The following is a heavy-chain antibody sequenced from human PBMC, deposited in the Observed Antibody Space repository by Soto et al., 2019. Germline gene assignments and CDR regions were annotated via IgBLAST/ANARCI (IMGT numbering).Heavy chain of an antibody. V-gene: IGHV4-39*07. J-gene: IGHJ4*02. CDR2: IYYSGST. CDR3: ARDSSGPGYSYGKLDY. D-gene: IGHD5-18*01. Sequence: SETLSLTCTVSGGSISSSSYYWGWIRQPPGKGLEWIGSIYYSGSTYYNPSLKSRVTISVDTSKNQFSLKLGSVTAADTAVYYCARDSSGPGYSYGKLDYWGQGTLVTVSS. CDR1: GGSISSSSYY.